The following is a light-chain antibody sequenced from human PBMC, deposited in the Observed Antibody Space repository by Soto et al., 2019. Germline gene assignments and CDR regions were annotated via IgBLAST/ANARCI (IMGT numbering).Light chain of an antibody. J-gene: IGKJ1*01. CDR3: QQSYTTPWT. V-gene: IGKV1-39*01. Sequence: DIQMSQSPSSLSASVGDRVTITCRASQTISSFLNWYQQKPGKAPKLLIYAASNLGSGVPSSFSASGSGTVFTLTITSLQPEDFATYYCQQSYTTPWTFGQGTKVEIE. CDR2: AAS. CDR1: QTISSF.